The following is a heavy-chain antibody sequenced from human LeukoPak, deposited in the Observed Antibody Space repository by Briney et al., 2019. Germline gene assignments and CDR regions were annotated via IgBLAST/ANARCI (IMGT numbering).Heavy chain of an antibody. CDR1: GGSLSSYY. CDR2: IYYSGST. D-gene: IGHD4-17*01. J-gene: IGHJ3*02. CDR3: ARDPYGDLLDAFDI. V-gene: IGHV4-59*01. Sequence: SETLSLTCTVSGGSLSSYYWSWVRQPPGEGLEWIGYIYYSGSTNYNPSLKSRVTISVHTSKNQFSLKLSSVTAADTAVYYCARDPYGDLLDAFDIWGQGTMVTVSS.